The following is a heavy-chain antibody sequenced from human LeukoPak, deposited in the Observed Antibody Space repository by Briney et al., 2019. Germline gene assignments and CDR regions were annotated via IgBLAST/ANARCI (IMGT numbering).Heavy chain of an antibody. Sequence: GGSLRLSCAASGFTFSDYYMSWIRQAPGKGLEWVSYISSSGSTIYYADSVKGRFTISRDNAKNSLYLQMNSLRAEDTAVYYCARDRLEDIVVVVADLFDYWGQGTLVTVSS. D-gene: IGHD2-15*01. CDR2: ISSSGSTI. V-gene: IGHV3-11*01. CDR1: GFTFSDYY. J-gene: IGHJ4*02. CDR3: ARDRLEDIVVVVADLFDY.